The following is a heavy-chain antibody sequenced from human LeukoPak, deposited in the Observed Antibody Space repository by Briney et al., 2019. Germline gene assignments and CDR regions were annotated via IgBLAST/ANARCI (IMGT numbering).Heavy chain of an antibody. J-gene: IGHJ5*02. D-gene: IGHD3-3*01. CDR1: GGSFSGYY. V-gene: IGHV4-34*01. CDR3: ATFWSSHRVGFDP. CDR2: INHSGST. Sequence: SETLSLTCAVYGGSFSGYYWSWIRQPPGKGLAWIGEINHSGSTNYNPSLKSRVTISVDTSKNQFSLKLSSVTAADTAVYYCATFWSSHRVGFDPWGQGTLVTVSS.